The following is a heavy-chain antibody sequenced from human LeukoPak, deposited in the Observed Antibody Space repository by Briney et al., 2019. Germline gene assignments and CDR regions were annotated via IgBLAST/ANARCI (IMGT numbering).Heavy chain of an antibody. CDR2: ISSSSSTI. D-gene: IGHD3-22*01. CDR3: ARDADSGYHYEGWYFDY. J-gene: IGHJ4*02. V-gene: IGHV3-48*01. Sequence: GGSLRLSCAASGFTFSSYSMNWVRQAPGKGLEWVSYISSSSSTIYYADSVKGRFTISRDNAKNSLYLQMNSLRAEDTAVYYCARDADSGYHYEGWYFDYWGQGTLVTVSS. CDR1: GFTFSSYS.